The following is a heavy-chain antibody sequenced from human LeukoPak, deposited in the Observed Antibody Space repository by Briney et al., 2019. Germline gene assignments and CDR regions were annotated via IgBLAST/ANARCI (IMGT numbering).Heavy chain of an antibody. Sequence: GASVKVSCKASGYTFTSYGISWVRQAPGQGLEWMGWISAYNGNTNYAQKLQGRVTMTTDTSTSTAYMELRSLRSDDTAVHYCARGTPYDILTGYYPNYYGMDVWGKGTTVTVSS. V-gene: IGHV1-18*04. CDR3: ARGTPYDILTGYYPNYYGMDV. CDR1: GYTFTSYG. J-gene: IGHJ6*04. CDR2: ISAYNGNT. D-gene: IGHD3-9*01.